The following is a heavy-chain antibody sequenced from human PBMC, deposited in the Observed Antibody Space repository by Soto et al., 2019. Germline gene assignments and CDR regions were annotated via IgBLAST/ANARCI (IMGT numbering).Heavy chain of an antibody. CDR2: IKSKNDGEII. CDR3: ATDGRWSAH. V-gene: IGHV3-15*07. CDR1: DYNFNNAW. Sequence: GGSLRLSCAVSDYNFNNAWMNWVRQAPGKGLEWVGRIKSKNDGEIIDYAAPVNGRFIISRDDSKNTLYLQMTSLKIEDTAVYYCATDGRWSAHWGQGTLVTVSS. D-gene: IGHD3-3*01. J-gene: IGHJ4*02.